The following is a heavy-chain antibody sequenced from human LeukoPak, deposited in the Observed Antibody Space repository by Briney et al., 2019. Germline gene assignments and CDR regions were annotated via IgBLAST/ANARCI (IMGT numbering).Heavy chain of an antibody. CDR3: ARDYCTSISCYLYFDY. CDR2: IYHSGST. D-gene: IGHD2-2*01. J-gene: IGHJ4*02. Sequence: SETLSLTCTVSGGSISSYYWSWIRQPPGKGLEWIGYIYHSGSTYYNPSLKSRVTISVDRSKNQFSLKLSSVTAADTAVYYCARDYCTSISCYLYFDYWGQGTLVTVSS. V-gene: IGHV4-59*12. CDR1: GGSISSYY.